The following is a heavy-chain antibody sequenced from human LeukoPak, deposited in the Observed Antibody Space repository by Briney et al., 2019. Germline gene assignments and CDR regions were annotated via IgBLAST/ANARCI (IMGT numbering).Heavy chain of an antibody. CDR3: AKDIRSSWYYFQD. CDR2: ISGSGDRT. D-gene: IGHD6-13*01. Sequence: GGSLRLSCAASGFTFSNYAMTWVRQAPGKGLEWVSTISGSGDRTYYADSVKGRFTISRDNSKNTLYVQMNSLRAEDTAVYHCAKDIRSSWYYFQDWGQGTLVTVSS. V-gene: IGHV3-23*01. CDR1: GFTFSNYA. J-gene: IGHJ1*01.